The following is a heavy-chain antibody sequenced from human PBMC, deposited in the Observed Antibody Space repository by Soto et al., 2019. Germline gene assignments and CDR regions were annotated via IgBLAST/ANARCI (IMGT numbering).Heavy chain of an antibody. CDR3: ARGGGGVVVVVAATPFDY. D-gene: IGHD2-15*01. CDR2: INHSGST. J-gene: IGHJ4*02. V-gene: IGHV4-34*01. CDR1: GGSFSGYY. Sequence: QVQLQQWGAGLLKPSETLSLTCAVYGGSFSGYYWSWIRQPPGKGLEWIGEINHSGSTNFNPSLKRRVTITVDTSKNQFPRKLGSVTAADTALYYCARGGGGVVVVVAATPFDYWGQGTLVTVSS.